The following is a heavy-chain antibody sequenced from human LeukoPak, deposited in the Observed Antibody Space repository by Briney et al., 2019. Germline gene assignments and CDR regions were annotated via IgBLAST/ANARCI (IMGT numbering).Heavy chain of an antibody. CDR1: GYTFTSYG. CDR2: INANTGGT. D-gene: IGHD6-13*01. J-gene: IGHJ4*02. V-gene: IGHV1-2*02. Sequence: ASVKVSCKASGYTFTSYGISWVRQAPGQGLEWMGWINANTGGTNYAQKFQGNFTMTRDTSITTVYMELSRLAFDDTAVYFCARIGYSSTFDYWGQGTLVTVSS. CDR3: ARIGYSSTFDY.